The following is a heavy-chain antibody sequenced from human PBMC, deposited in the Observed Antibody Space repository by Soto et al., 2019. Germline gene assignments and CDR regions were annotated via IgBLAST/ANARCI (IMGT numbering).Heavy chain of an antibody. CDR3: VLGGLETGYYRDMDY. D-gene: IGHD3-9*01. Sequence: QDHLVQSGAEVKKPGASAKVSCKASGYTFKNYGINWVRQAPGRGLEWVAWISAYNGDTSYAQHLQGRGTVTTETLTSTVYMDLRSLRPDDTAVYFCVLGGLETGYYRDMDYWGQGTLVSVSS. CDR2: ISAYNGDT. J-gene: IGHJ4*02. CDR1: GYTFKNYG. V-gene: IGHV1-18*04.